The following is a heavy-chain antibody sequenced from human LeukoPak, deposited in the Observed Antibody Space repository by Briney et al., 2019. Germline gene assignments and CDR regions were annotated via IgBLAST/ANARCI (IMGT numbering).Heavy chain of an antibody. D-gene: IGHD6-13*01. CDR3: ARGVAAAGIDY. CDR1: GFTFSSYS. J-gene: IGHJ4*02. Sequence: GGSRRLSCAASGFTFSSYSMNWVRQAPGKGLEWVSSISSSSSYIYYADSVKGRFTISRDNAKNSLYLQMNSLRAEDTAVYYCARGVAAAGIDYWGQGTLVTVSS. CDR2: ISSSSSYI. V-gene: IGHV3-21*01.